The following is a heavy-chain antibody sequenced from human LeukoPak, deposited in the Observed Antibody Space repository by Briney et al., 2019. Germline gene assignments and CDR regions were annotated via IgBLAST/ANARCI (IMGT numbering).Heavy chain of an antibody. D-gene: IGHD6-6*01. CDR3: ARHSSSLDVDY. Sequence: SETLSLTCTVSGGSISSYYRSGIRQPPGEGVGWIGYIYPSRSTNYNPSLKSRATISVDTSKNQCALKLSSVTAGDTAVYDCARHSSSLDVDYRRQRTLVSV. CDR2: IYPSRST. J-gene: IGHJ4*02. CDR1: GGSISSYY. V-gene: IGHV4-4*09.